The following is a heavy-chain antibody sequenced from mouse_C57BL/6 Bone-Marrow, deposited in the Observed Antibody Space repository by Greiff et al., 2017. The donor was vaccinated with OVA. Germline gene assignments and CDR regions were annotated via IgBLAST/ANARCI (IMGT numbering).Heavy chain of an antibody. CDR3: TTTTVVVRDY. CDR2: IDPENGDT. D-gene: IGHD1-1*01. Sequence: VQLQQSGAELVRPGASVKLSCTASGFNIKDDYMHWVKQRPEQGLEWIGWIDPENGDTEYASKFQGKATISADTSYNTAYLQLSSLTSEDTAVYYATTTTVVVRDYWGQGTTLTVSS. J-gene: IGHJ2*01. V-gene: IGHV14-4*01. CDR1: GFNIKDDY.